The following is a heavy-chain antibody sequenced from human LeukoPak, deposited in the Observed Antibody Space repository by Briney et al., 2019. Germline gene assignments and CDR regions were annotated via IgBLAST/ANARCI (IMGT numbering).Heavy chain of an antibody. V-gene: IGHV4-38-2*02. CDR1: GYSISSDYY. CDR2: LYRSGST. Sequence: SETLSLTCTVSGYSISSDYYWGWIRQPPGKGLEWIGSLYRSGSTYYNPSLKSRVTISVDTSKNQFSLKLSSVTAADTAVYYCATGSYYMDVWGKGTTVTISS. CDR3: ATGSYYMDV. J-gene: IGHJ6*03.